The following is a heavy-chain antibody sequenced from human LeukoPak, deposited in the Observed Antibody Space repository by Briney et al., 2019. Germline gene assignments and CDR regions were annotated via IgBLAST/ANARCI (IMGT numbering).Heavy chain of an antibody. D-gene: IGHD3-22*01. V-gene: IGHV3-33*01. CDR3: ARESTYYYDSSGYYSIEYFQH. J-gene: IGHJ1*01. CDR2: IWYDGSNK. Sequence: GGSLRLSCAASGFTFSSYGMHWVRQAPGKGLEWVAVIWYDGSNKYYADSVKGRFTISRDNSKNTLYLQMNSLRAEDTAVYYCARESTYYYDSSGYYSIEYFQHWGQGTLVTVSS. CDR1: GFTFSSYG.